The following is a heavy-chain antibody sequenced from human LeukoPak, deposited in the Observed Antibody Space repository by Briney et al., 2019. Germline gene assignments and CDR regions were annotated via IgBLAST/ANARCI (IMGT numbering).Heavy chain of an antibody. CDR2: INAGNGNT. CDR3: ARDHWWDLRGFDY. D-gene: IGHD1-26*01. V-gene: IGHV1-3*01. Sequence: ASVKVSCTASGYTFTSYAMHWVRQAPGQRLEWMGWINAGNGNTKYSQKFQGRVTITGDTSASTAYMELSSLRSEDTAVYYCARDHWWDLRGFDYWGQGTLVTVSS. J-gene: IGHJ4*02. CDR1: GYTFTSYA.